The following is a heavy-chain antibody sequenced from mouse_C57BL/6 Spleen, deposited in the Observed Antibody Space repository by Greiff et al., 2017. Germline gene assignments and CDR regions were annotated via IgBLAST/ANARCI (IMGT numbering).Heavy chain of an antibody. CDR3: ARHQTTVVASYWYFDV. D-gene: IGHD1-1*01. J-gene: IGHJ1*03. V-gene: IGHV1-53*01. Sequence: QVQLKQPGTELVKPGASVKLSCKASGYTFTSYWMHWVKQRPGQGLEWIGNINPSNGGTNYNEKFKSKATLTVDKSSSTAYMQLSSLTSEDSAVYYCARHQTTVVASYWYFDVWGTGTTVTVSS. CDR1: GYTFTSYW. CDR2: INPSNGGT.